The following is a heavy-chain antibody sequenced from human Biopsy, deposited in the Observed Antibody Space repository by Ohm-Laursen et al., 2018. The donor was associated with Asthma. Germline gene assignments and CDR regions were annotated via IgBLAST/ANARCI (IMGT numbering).Heavy chain of an antibody. CDR3: ARATRTGITDRLDP. D-gene: IGHD1-1*01. Sequence: GASVKVSCKVSGYSFARHDINWVRQAPGQGLEWMGWMNPRSGNTGFAQKFQGRLSMTRNTSLNTAYMEVRSLKPDDTAVYYCARATRTGITDRLDPWGQGTLVSV. V-gene: IGHV1-8*01. CDR1: GYSFARHD. CDR2: MNPRSGNT. J-gene: IGHJ5*02.